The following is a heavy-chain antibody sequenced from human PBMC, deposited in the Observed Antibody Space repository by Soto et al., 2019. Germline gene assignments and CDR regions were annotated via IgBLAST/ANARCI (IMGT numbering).Heavy chain of an antibody. D-gene: IGHD6-19*01. CDR3: ASSSGWYRLDF. J-gene: IGHJ4*02. Sequence: QVQLQESGPGLVKPSGTLSLTCAVSGASISSDNWWNWVHQPPGKGLEWIGEMYHSGSTNYNPSLKSRITISVDKSKNHFSLNLSSVTAADTAVYYCASSSGWYRLDFWGQGTLVTVSS. V-gene: IGHV4-4*02. CDR1: GASISSDNW. CDR2: MYHSGST.